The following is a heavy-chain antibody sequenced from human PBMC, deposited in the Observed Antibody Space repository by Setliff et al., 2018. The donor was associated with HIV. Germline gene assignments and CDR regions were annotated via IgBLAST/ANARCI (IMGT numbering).Heavy chain of an antibody. CDR1: GYNFTNYG. CDR3: ARDAGTGGPGRWVDP. Sequence: ASVKVSCKASGYNFTNYGITWVRQAPGQGLEWMGWISGYSGNTNYAQKVQVRVTMTTDTSTSTAHMEVRSLRFDDTAVYYCARDAGTGGPGRWVDPWGQGTMVTVSS. D-gene: IGHD1-1*01. CDR2: ISGYSGNT. V-gene: IGHV1-18*01. J-gene: IGHJ5*02.